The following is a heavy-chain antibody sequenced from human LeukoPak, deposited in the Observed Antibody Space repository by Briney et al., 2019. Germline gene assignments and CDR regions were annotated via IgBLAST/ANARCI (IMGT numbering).Heavy chain of an antibody. CDR1: GFIFSTYS. CDR2: ISSSSSHI. D-gene: IGHD6-19*01. CDR3: ARYSSGWYINY. Sequence: GGSLILSCAASGFIFSTYSMKWVRQAPGKGLEWVSSISSSSSHIYYADSVKGRFTISRDNAKNSLYLQMNSLRAEDTAVYYCARYSSGWYINYWGQGTLVTVSS. V-gene: IGHV3-21*01. J-gene: IGHJ4*02.